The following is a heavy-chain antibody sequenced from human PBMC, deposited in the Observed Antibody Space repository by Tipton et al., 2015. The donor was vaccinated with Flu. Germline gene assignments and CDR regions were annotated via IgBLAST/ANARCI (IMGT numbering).Heavy chain of an antibody. D-gene: IGHD5-12*01. V-gene: IGHV3-7*01. CDR2: LKEDGSEN. Sequence: SLRLSCAASGFTFSNYWMSWVRQAPGRGLEWVANLKEDGSENHYVDSVKGRFTISRDNAKNSLYLQMNSLRAEDTALYYCARRYGGYGGGYFETWGQGTLFPVSS. CDR1: GFTFSNYW. J-gene: IGHJ4*02. CDR3: ARRYGGYGGGYFET.